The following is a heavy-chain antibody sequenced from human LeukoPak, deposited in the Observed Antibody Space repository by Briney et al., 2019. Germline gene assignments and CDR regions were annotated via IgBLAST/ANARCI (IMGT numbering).Heavy chain of an antibody. CDR3: ARQGDGYNYYNWFDP. V-gene: IGHV5-51*01. D-gene: IGHD5-24*01. CDR2: IYPGDSDI. J-gene: IGHJ5*02. Sequence: GESLKISCKASGYSFTSYWIGWVRQMPGKGLEWMGIIYPGDSDIRYSPSFQGQVTISADKSISTAYLQWSSLKASDTAMYYCARQGDGYNYYNWFDPWGQGTLVTVSS. CDR1: GYSFTSYW.